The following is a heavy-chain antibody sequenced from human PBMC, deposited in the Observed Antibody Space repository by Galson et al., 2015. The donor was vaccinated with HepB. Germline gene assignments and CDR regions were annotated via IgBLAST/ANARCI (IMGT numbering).Heavy chain of an antibody. CDR3: ARLRWYGNYYYGMDV. Sequence: QSGAEVKKPGESLRISCKGSGYSFTSYWISWVRQMPGKGLEWMGRIDPSDSYTNYSPSFQGHITISADKSISTAYLQWSSLKASDTAMYYCARLRWYGNYYYGMDVWGQGTTVTVSS. V-gene: IGHV5-10-1*01. CDR1: GYSFTSYW. J-gene: IGHJ6*02. CDR2: IDPSDSYT. D-gene: IGHD6-13*01.